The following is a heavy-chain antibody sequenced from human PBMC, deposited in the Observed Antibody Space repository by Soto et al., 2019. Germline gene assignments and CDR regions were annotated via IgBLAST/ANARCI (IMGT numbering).Heavy chain of an antibody. D-gene: IGHD6-13*01. V-gene: IGHV3-23*01. CDR2: ISGSGGNT. J-gene: IGHJ5*02. Sequence: GGSLRLSCAASGFTFGIYAMTWVRQAPGKGLEWVSGISGSGGNTYYADSVKGRFTISRDNSKNTLYLEMNSLRAEDTALYYCAKTNTAVVTAWFDPWGQGTLVTVSS. CDR3: AKTNTAVVTAWFDP. CDR1: GFTFGIYA.